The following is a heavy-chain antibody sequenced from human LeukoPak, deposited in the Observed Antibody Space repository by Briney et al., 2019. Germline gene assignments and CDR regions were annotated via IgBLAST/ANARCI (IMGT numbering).Heavy chain of an antibody. D-gene: IGHD1-26*01. Sequence: PGGSLRLSCAASGFTFSSYAMHWVRQAPGKGLEWAAVISYDGSNKYYADSVKGRFTISRDNSKNTLYLQMNSLRAEDTAVYYCAKDSGSYYFDYRGQGTLVTVSS. CDR2: ISYDGSNK. J-gene: IGHJ4*02. CDR1: GFTFSSYA. V-gene: IGHV3-30*04. CDR3: AKDSGSYYFDY.